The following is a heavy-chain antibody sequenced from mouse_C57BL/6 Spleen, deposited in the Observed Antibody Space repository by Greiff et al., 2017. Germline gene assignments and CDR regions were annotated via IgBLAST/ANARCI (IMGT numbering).Heavy chain of an antibody. J-gene: IGHJ2*01. D-gene: IGHD1-1*01. CDR2: IDPEDGET. CDR1: GFNIKDYY. V-gene: IGHV14-2*01. CDR3: ASPITTVVATDY. Sequence: VHVKQSGAELVKPGASVKLSCTASGFNIKDYYMHWVKQRTEQGLEWIGRIDPEDGETKYAPKFQGKATITADTSSNTAYLQLSSLTSEDTAVXYCASPITTVVATDYWGQGTTLTVSS.